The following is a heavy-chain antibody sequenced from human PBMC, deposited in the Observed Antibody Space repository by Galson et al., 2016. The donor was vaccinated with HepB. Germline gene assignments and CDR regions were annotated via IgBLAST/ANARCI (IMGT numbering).Heavy chain of an antibody. D-gene: IGHD2-21*01. V-gene: IGHV3-11*06. CDR3: ARAPDCGGSSCDIYYGMDV. CDR2: ISSRSSYT. CDR1: GFTFSDYY. J-gene: IGHJ6*02. Sequence: SLRLSCAASGFTFSDYYMTWIRQAPGKGLEWVSYISSRSSYTNYADSLKGRFTISRDNAKNTLYLEMNSLGAEDTAVYYCARAPDCGGSSCDIYYGMDVWGQGTTVSVSS.